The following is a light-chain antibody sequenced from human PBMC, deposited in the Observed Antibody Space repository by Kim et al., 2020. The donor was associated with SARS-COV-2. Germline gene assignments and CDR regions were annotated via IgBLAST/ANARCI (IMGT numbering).Light chain of an antibody. V-gene: IGLV1-40*01. CDR2: GHT. J-gene: IGLJ1*01. Sequence: RVTISCTGSFSNIGGGDDVQWYQQVPAAATNLIFYGHTKRPSGAHDRFSGSKCDSSASLAITGLQPEDEDDYYRQYYDSILDSDVFGTGTKVTVL. CDR1: FSNIGGGDD. CDR3: QYYDSILDSDV.